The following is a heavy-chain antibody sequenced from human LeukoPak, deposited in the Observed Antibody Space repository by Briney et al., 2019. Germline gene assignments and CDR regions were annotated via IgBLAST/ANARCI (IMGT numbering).Heavy chain of an antibody. V-gene: IGHV4-39*01. CDR1: GGSISRSSYY. Sequence: SETLSLTCTVSGGSISRSSYYWGWIRQPPGKGLEWIGSIYYSGNTYYNASLKSRVTISGDTSKNQFSLILSSVTAADTAVYYCATPGLARAYWGQGTLVTVSS. CDR2: IYYSGNT. J-gene: IGHJ4*02. CDR3: ATPGLARAY.